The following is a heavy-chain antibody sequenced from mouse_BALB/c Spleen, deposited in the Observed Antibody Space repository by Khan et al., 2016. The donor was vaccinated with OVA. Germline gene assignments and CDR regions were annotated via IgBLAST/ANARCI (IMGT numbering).Heavy chain of an antibody. CDR1: GFTFTDYY. D-gene: IGHD6-1*01. Sequence: EVELVESGGGFMQPGGSLKLSCATSGFTFTDYYMYWVRQTPERRLQWVAYIRNRGTTPYYPDTVRGRFTISRDNAKYNLYLQMSRLKAEDTAMYYCAREGDVGCLAYWGQGTLVTVSA. V-gene: IGHV5-12*02. CDR2: IRNRGTTP. CDR3: AREGDVGCLAY. J-gene: IGHJ3*01.